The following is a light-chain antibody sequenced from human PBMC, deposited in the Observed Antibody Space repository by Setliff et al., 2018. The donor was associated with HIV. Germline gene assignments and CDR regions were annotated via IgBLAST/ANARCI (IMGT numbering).Light chain of an antibody. V-gene: IGLV2-23*01. CDR3: CSNTGSNTYV. CDR2: QAT. Sequence: SALAQPASVSGSPGQSITISCTGTSGDVGRYNLVSWYQQHPGKPPKLMIYQATKRPSGVSNRFSGSKSGNTASLTISGLQAEDEADYYCCSNTGSNTYVFGTGTKVTV. CDR1: SGDVGRYNL. J-gene: IGLJ1*01.